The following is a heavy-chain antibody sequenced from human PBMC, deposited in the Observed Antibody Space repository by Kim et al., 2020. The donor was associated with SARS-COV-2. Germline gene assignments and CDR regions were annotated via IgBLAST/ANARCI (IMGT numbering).Heavy chain of an antibody. V-gene: IGHV3-33*01. CDR1: GFTFSSYG. CDR3: ARGSSSSSFDY. Sequence: GGSLRLSCAASGFTFSSYGMHWVRQAPGKGLEWVAVIWYDGSKKYYADSVKGRFTISRDTSKNTLYLQMNSLRAEDTAVYYCARGSSSSSFDYWGQGTLVTVSS. J-gene: IGHJ4*02. D-gene: IGHD6-6*01. CDR2: IWYDGSKK.